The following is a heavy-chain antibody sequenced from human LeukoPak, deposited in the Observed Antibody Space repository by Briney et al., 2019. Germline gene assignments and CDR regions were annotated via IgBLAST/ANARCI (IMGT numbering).Heavy chain of an antibody. CDR1: GLTFSSYA. CDR3: ARARYCSGGSCYLFDY. J-gene: IGHJ4*02. V-gene: IGHV3-23*01. D-gene: IGHD2-15*01. Sequence: SGGSLRLSCAASGLTFSSYAMSWVRQAPGKGLEWVSAISGSGGSTYYADSVKGRFTISRDNAKNSLYLQMNSLRAEDTAVYYCARARYCSGGSCYLFDYWGQGSLVTVSS. CDR2: ISGSGGST.